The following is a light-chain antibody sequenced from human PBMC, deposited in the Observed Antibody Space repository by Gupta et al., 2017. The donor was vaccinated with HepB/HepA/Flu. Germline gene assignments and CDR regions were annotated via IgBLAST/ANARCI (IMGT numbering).Light chain of an antibody. CDR3: SAWDNSLGAWV. Sequence: QAGLTQPSSVSTALGQTATLTCTGNNNNVGNQGAAWLQQHQGHPPKLLSYRNKNRPSGISEGFSASRPGNTASLTITGLQSEEEADYYCSAWDNSLGAWVFGGGTKLTVL. V-gene: IGLV10-54*04. CDR1: NNNVGNQG. CDR2: RNK. J-gene: IGLJ3*02.